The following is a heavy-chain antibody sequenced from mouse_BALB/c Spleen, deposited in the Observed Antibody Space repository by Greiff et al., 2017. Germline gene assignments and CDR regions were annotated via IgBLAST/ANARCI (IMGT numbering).Heavy chain of an antibody. CDR3: TRDEGDYDDSYWYFDV. V-gene: IGHV5-6-4*01. CDR2: ISSGGSYT. Sequence: EVQLVESGGGLVKPGGSLKLSCAASGFTFSSYTMSWVRQTPEKRLEWVATISSGGSYTYYPDSVKGRFTISRDNAKNTLYLQMSSLKSEDTAMYYCTRDEGDYDDSYWYFDVWGAGTTVTVSS. CDR1: GFTFSSYT. J-gene: IGHJ1*01. D-gene: IGHD2-4*01.